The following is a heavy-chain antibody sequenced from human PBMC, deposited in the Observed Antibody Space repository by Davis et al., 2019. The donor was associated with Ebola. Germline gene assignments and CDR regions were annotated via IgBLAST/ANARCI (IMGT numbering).Heavy chain of an antibody. D-gene: IGHD5-18*01. CDR1: GYTFTSYY. J-gene: IGHJ4*02. V-gene: IGHV1-46*01. CDR3: ATNVDTAMVTGHYFDY. CDR2: INPSGGST. Sequence: ASVKVSCKASGYTFTSYYMHWVRQAPGQGLEWMGIINPSGGSTSYAQKFQGRVTMTRDTSTSTAYMELSSLRSEDTAVYYCATNVDTAMVTGHYFDYWGQGTLVTVSS.